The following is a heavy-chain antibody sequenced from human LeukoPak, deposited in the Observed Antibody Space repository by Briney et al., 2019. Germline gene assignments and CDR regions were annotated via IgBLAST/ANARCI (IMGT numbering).Heavy chain of an antibody. Sequence: GGSLRLSCVASGFTFSSCWMSWVRQAPGKGLEWVANIRQDGSDKYYVDSVKGRFTISRDNARNSLYPQMNSLRAEDTAVYYCARDGGTGIPFDYWGQGTLVTVSS. CDR3: ARDGGTGIPFDY. CDR1: GFTFSSCW. D-gene: IGHD1-1*01. V-gene: IGHV3-7*01. CDR2: IRQDGSDK. J-gene: IGHJ4*02.